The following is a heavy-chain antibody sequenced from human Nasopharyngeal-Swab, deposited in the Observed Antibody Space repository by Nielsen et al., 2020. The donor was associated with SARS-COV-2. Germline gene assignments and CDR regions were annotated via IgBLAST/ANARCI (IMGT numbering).Heavy chain of an antibody. CDR2: ISAYNGNT. CDR3: ARVGTTGTTAFDY. Sequence: WVRQAPGQGLEWMGWISAYNGNTNYAQKLQGRVTMTTDTSTSTAYMELRSLRSDEKAGEDCARVGTTGTTAFDYWGQGTLVTVSS. D-gene: IGHD1-1*01. J-gene: IGHJ4*02. V-gene: IGHV1-18*01.